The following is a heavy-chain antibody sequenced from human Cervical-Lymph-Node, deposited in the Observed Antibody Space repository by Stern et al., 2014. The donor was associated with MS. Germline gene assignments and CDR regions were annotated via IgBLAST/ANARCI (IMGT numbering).Heavy chain of an antibody. CDR2: ISSGGSYI. D-gene: IGHD4-23*01. V-gene: IGHV3-21*01. CDR3: ARGRGGNYRYYFDY. CDR1: GFTFSSYS. Sequence: VQLVESGGGLVKPGGSLRLSCAASGFTFSSYSMNWVRQAPGKGLEWVASISSGGSYIYYADSLKGRFTLSRDNAQNSLYMQMDSLRAEDTAVYYCARGRGGNYRYYFDYWGQGTRVTVSS. J-gene: IGHJ4*02.